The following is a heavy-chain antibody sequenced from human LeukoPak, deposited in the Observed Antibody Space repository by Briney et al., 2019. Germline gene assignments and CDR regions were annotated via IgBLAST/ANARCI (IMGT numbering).Heavy chain of an antibody. CDR1: GLTVSSSF. Sequence: GGSLRLSCAASGLTVSSSFLAWVRQDPGRGLEWVSIIYAIGTTSYADSVKGRITISRDNAKNTLYLQMNKLRAEDTAVYYCVRGTATHNFDRWGQGTLVSVSS. J-gene: IGHJ4*02. V-gene: IGHV3-53*01. CDR2: IYAIGTT. CDR3: VRGTATHNFDR.